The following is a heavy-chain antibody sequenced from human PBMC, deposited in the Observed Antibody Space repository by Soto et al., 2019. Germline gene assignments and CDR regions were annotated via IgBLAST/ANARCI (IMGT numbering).Heavy chain of an antibody. D-gene: IGHD3-22*01. CDR3: AASRGYDSSCYSGYYYGMDV. CDR2: ITWNSDEI. CDR1: GFTFDDYA. Sequence: EVQLVESGGGLVQPGRSLRLSCAASGFTFDDYAMHWVRQRPGRGLEWVSGITWNSDEIGYPDSVKGRFSISRDNAKKDLYWQMNRLRPDDTALYYCAASRGYDSSCYSGYYYGMDVWGQGTTVTVSS. J-gene: IGHJ6*02. V-gene: IGHV3-9*01.